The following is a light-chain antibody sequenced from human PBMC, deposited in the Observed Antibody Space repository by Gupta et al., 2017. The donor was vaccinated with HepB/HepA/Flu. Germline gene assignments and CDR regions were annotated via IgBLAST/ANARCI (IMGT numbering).Light chain of an antibody. CDR3: SSNTSSSSFV. J-gene: IGLJ2*01. CDR2: EVS. Sequence: QSALTQPPSVSGSPGPSVTISCTGTSSDVGSYNRVSWYQQPPGTAPRLMIYEVSNRPTGVPDRFSGSKSGNTATLTITGRQEEDEADYYCSSNTSSSSFVFGGGTKLTVL. CDR1: SSDVGSYNR. V-gene: IGLV2-18*02.